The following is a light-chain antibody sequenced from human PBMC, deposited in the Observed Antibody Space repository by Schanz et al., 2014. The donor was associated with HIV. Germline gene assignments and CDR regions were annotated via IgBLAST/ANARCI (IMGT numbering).Light chain of an antibody. V-gene: IGLV1-44*01. CDR3: GTWDDSLKGWV. CDR2: NSY. CDR1: NSNFRSNA. Sequence: QSVLTQPPSTSGTPGQRVTMSCSGSNSNFRSNAVNWYQHLPGTAPKLIMYNSYHRPSGVPDRFSGSTSDTSASLAISGLQSEDEADYYCGTWDDSLKGWVFGGGTKLTVL. J-gene: IGLJ2*01.